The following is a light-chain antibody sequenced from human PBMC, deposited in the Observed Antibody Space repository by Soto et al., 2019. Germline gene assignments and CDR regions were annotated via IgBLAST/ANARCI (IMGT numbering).Light chain of an antibody. CDR1: QSIGYY. Sequence: DIQMTQSPYSLSASVGDRLTIACRASQSIGYYLNWYQQKPGKAPQLLIYAASNLQSGVPSRFSGSGSGTDFTLTITSLQPEDFATYYCQQSDSSRTFGQGTKVDIK. V-gene: IGKV1-39*01. J-gene: IGKJ1*01. CDR3: QQSDSSRT. CDR2: AAS.